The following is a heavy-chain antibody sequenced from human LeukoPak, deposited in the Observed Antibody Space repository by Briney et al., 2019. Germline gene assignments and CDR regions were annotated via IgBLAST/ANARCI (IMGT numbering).Heavy chain of an antibody. D-gene: IGHD2-15*01. CDR1: GYTFTSYG. CDR3: ARDGVVAAHGAFDI. CDR2: ISAYNGNT. Sequence: ASVKVSCKASGYTFTSYGISWVRQAPGQGLEWMGWISAYNGNTDYAQKLQGRVTITTDTSTSTAYMELRSLRSDDTAVYYCARDGVVAAHGAFDIWGQGTMVTVSS. V-gene: IGHV1-18*01. J-gene: IGHJ3*02.